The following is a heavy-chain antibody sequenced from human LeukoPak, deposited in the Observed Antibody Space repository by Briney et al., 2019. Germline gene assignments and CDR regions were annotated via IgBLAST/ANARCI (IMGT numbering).Heavy chain of an antibody. Sequence: ASVKVSCKASGYTFTSYGISWVRQAPGQGLEWMGWISAYNGNTNYAQKLQGRVTMTTDTSTSTAYMELRSLRSDDTAVYYCARGYCSGGSCYTGLDYWGQGTLATVSS. V-gene: IGHV1-18*01. D-gene: IGHD2-15*01. J-gene: IGHJ4*02. CDR1: GYTFTSYG. CDR3: ARGYCSGGSCYTGLDY. CDR2: ISAYNGNT.